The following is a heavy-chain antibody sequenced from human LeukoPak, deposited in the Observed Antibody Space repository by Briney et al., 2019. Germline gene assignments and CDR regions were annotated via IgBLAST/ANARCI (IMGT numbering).Heavy chain of an antibody. Sequence: SGPTLVNPTQTLTLTCTFSGFSLSTSGVGVGWIRQPPGKALEWLALIYWNDDKRYSPSLKSRLTITKDTYKNQVVLTVTNMDPVDTATYYCAHLSYYYDSSGYYVFDYWGQGTLVTVSS. CDR2: IYWNDDK. CDR1: GFSLSTSGVG. V-gene: IGHV2-5*01. J-gene: IGHJ4*02. CDR3: AHLSYYYDSSGYYVFDY. D-gene: IGHD3-22*01.